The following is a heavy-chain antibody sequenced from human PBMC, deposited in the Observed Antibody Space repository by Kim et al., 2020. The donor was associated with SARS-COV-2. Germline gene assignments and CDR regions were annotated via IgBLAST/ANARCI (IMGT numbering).Heavy chain of an antibody. CDR3: ASSFGAARPSRIDY. J-gene: IGHJ4*02. Sequence: NPSLKSRVTISVDPSKNQFSLKLSSVTAADTAVYYCASSFGAARPSRIDYWGQGTLVTVSS. D-gene: IGHD6-6*01. V-gene: IGHV4-34*01.